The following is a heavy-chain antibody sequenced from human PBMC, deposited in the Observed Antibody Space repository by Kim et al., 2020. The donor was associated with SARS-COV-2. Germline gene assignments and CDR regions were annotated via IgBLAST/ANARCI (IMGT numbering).Heavy chain of an antibody. Sequence: GGSLRLSCAASGFTFSSYAMSWVRQAPGKGLEWVSAISGSGGSTYYADSEKGRFTISSDNSKNTLYLQMNSLGAEDTAVYYCAKEARAYSSSWYAVDWLDPWGQGTLVTVSS. CDR2: ISGSGGST. CDR1: GFTFSSYA. CDR3: AKEARAYSSSWYAVDWLDP. V-gene: IGHV3-23*01. J-gene: IGHJ5*02. D-gene: IGHD6-13*01.